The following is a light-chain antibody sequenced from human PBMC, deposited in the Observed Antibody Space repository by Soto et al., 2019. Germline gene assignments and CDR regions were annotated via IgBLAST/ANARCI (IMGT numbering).Light chain of an antibody. CDR2: DDT. CDR1: NIGSKS. V-gene: IGLV3-21*02. CDR3: QVWDSSIDHQGV. J-gene: IGLJ2*01. Sequence: SYELTQAPSVSVAPGQTARIPYGGNNIGSKSVHWYQQKPGQAPVLVVYDDTDLPSGIPDRFSGSNSGSSATLTISRVEAGDEADYYCQVWDSSIDHQGVLGGGTKLTVL.